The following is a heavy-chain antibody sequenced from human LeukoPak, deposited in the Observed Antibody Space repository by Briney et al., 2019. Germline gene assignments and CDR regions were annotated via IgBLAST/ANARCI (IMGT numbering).Heavy chain of an antibody. J-gene: IGHJ4*02. CDR2: IYYSGST. D-gene: IGHD6-19*01. CDR1: GGSISSYY. CDR3: ARDRGLAFDY. Sequence: SETLSLTCTVSGGSISSYYWSWIRQPPEKGLEWIGYIYYSGSTNYNPSLKSRVTISVDTSKNQFSLKLSSVTAADTAVYYCARDRGLAFDYWGQGTLVTVSS. V-gene: IGHV4-59*01.